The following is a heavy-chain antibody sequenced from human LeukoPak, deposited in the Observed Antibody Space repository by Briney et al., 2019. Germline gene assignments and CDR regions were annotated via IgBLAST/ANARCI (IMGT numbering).Heavy chain of an antibody. J-gene: IGHJ4*02. CDR1: GGSFSGYY. CDR3: AIGIAVAGTYFDY. Sequence: SETLSLTCAVYGGSFSGYYWSWIRQPPEKGLEWIGEINHSGSTNYNPSLKSRVTISVDTSKNQFSLKLSSVTAADTAVYYCAIGIAVAGTYFDYWGQGTLVTVSS. CDR2: INHSGST. D-gene: IGHD6-19*01. V-gene: IGHV4-34*01.